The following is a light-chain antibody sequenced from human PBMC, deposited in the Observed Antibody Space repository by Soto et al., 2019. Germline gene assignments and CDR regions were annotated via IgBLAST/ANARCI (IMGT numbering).Light chain of an antibody. CDR2: SNN. CDR3: ASWDDSLNGVV. CDR1: SSNIGVNT. V-gene: IGLV1-44*01. J-gene: IGLJ2*01. Sequence: QSVVTQPPSASGTPGQGVTISCSGSSSNIGVNTVNWYQQLPGTAPKLLIYSNNLRPSEVPDRFSGSKSGTSASLAISGLQSEDEADYHCASWDDSLNGVVFGGGTKLTVL.